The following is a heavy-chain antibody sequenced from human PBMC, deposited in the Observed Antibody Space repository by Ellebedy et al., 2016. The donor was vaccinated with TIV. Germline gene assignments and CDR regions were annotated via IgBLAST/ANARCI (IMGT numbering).Heavy chain of an antibody. CDR1: GDSVSSTSYF. CDR3: ARMLSFWYFDF. CDR2: IYYSGTT. J-gene: IGHJ4*02. D-gene: IGHD3-3*01. V-gene: IGHV4-39*01. Sequence: MPSETLSLTCTVSGDSVSSTSYFWGWMRQSPGKGLEWIGTIYYSGTTYYKAFLRGRVTISMDPSTNQFSLDLSSVTAADTAVYYCARMLSFWYFDFWGQGSLVTVSS.